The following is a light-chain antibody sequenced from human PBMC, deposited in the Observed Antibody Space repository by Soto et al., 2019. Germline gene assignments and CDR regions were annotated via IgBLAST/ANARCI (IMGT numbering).Light chain of an antibody. CDR3: SSYTSSSTAWV. Sequence: QSALTQPASVSGSPGQSITISCTGTSSDAGGYNYVSWYQQHPGKAPKLMIYDVSNRPSGVSNRFSGSKSGNTASLTISGLQAEDEADYYCSSYTSSSTAWVFGGGTKLTVL. V-gene: IGLV2-14*01. J-gene: IGLJ3*02. CDR2: DVS. CDR1: SSDAGGYNY.